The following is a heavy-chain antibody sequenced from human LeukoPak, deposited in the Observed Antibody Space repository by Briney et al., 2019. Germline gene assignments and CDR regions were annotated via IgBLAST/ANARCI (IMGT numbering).Heavy chain of an antibody. D-gene: IGHD3-22*01. V-gene: IGHV7-4-1*02. CDR3: ARDRREDNGYYYRDAFDI. CDR1: GYTFTSYA. Sequence: EASVKVSCTASGYTFTSYAMNWVRQAPGQGLEWMGWINTNTGNPTYAQGFTGRFVFSLDTSVSTAYMQISSLKAEDTAVYYCARDRREDNGYYYRDAFDIWGQGTMVTVSS. CDR2: INTNTGNP. J-gene: IGHJ3*02.